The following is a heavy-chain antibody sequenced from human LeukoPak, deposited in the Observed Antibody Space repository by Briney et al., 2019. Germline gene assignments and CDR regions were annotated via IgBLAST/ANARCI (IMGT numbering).Heavy chain of an antibody. CDR2: INHRGST. Sequence: SETLSLTCAVYGGSFSGYYWSWIRKPPGKGLEWLGEINHRGSTNYNPSHKSRVTISVDTSKNQFYLKLSYVTAADTAVYDCARGRSYSYYYGSGSYFHLFDYWGQGTLVTVSS. J-gene: IGHJ4*02. CDR3: ARGRSYSYYYGSGSYFHLFDY. V-gene: IGHV4-34*01. D-gene: IGHD3-10*01. CDR1: GGSFSGYY.